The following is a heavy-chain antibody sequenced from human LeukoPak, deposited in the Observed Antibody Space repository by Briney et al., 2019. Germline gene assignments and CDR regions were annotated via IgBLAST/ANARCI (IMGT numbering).Heavy chain of an antibody. J-gene: IGHJ6*03. V-gene: IGHV3-30*03. D-gene: IGHD1-26*01. CDR1: GFTFSSYV. CDR2: ISYDGTNK. Sequence: GGSLRLSCAASGFTFSSYVMHWVRQAPGKGLEWVAMISYDGTNKYYADSVRGRFTISRDNSKNTLYLQMNSLRAEDTAVYYCARDPYSGGYGADYYYFMDVWGKGTTVTISS. CDR3: ARDPYSGGYGADYYYFMDV.